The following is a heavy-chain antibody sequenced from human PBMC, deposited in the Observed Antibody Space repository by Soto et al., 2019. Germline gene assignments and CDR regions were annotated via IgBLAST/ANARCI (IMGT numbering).Heavy chain of an antibody. V-gene: IGHV3-23*01. D-gene: IGHD6-6*01. J-gene: IGHJ6*02. CDR1: VFTFSSYA. CDR2: ISGSGGST. Sequence: AGSMRLSSAASVFTFSSYAIRWVRPAPGKGLGWVSAISGSGGSTYYADSVKGRFTISRDKSKNTRYLQMNSLRAEGTAGYYCAKDLDSSSPWGYYYYYYGMDVWGQGTTVTVSS. CDR3: AKDLDSSSPWGYYYYYYGMDV.